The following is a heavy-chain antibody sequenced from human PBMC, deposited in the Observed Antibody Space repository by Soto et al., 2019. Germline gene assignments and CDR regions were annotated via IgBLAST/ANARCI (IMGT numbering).Heavy chain of an antibody. V-gene: IGHV3-7*01. CDR2: IKFDGSEK. Sequence: EVQLVESGGGLVQPGGSQRLSCAASGFTFSYYWMSWVRQAPGKGLEWVATIKFDGSEKKYVDSVMGRFTISRDNAKNSVYLQMSSLRAEDTAVYYCARVVVGSRLSLDYWGQGTLVTISS. CDR3: ARVVVGSRLSLDY. J-gene: IGHJ4*02. D-gene: IGHD1-26*01. CDR1: GFTFSYYW.